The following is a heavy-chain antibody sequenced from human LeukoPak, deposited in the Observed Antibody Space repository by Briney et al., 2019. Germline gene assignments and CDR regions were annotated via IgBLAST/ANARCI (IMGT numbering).Heavy chain of an antibody. CDR3: ARVGGWGRGSRLGLYYYYYMDV. CDR2: IIPIFGTA. J-gene: IGHJ6*03. CDR1: GGTFSSYA. V-gene: IGHV1-69*01. D-gene: IGHD1-26*01. Sequence: SVKLSCKASGGTFSSYAISWVRQAPGQGLEWMGGIIPIFGTANYAQKFQGRVTITADESTSTAYMELSSLRSEDTAVYYCARVGGWGRGSRLGLYYYYYMDVWGKGTTVTVSS.